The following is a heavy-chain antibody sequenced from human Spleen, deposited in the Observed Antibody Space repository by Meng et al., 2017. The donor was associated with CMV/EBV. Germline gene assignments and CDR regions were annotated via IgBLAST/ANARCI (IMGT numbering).Heavy chain of an antibody. CDR2: VNPRTGAT. Sequence: ASVKVSCMASEYTFTDYYMNWVRQAPGQGLEWMGWVNPRTGATYYSQKFQGRVTLTRDTSISTAYMEVSSLRSDDTAMYYCARGRLKYDFKGAPDYWGQGTLVTVSS. D-gene: IGHD3-3*01. CDR1: EYTFTDYY. V-gene: IGHV1-2*02. J-gene: IGHJ4*02. CDR3: ARGRLKYDFKGAPDY.